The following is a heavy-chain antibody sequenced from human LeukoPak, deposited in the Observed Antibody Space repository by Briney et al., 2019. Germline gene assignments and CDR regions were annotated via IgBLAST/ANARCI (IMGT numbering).Heavy chain of an antibody. D-gene: IGHD3-10*01. CDR2: ITGSGGST. CDR3: AKDLWFGEFDY. CDR1: GFTFSSYT. J-gene: IGHJ4*02. Sequence: PGGSLRLSCAAPGFTFSSYTMSWVRQAPGKGLEWVSVITGSGGSTNYADSVKGRFTISRDISKNTLYLQMNSLRAEDTAVYYCAKDLWFGEFDYWGQGTLVTVSS. V-gene: IGHV3-23*01.